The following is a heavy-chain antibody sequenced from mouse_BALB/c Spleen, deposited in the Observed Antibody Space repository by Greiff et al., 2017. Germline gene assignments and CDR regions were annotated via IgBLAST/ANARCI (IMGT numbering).Heavy chain of an antibody. Sequence: EVKVEESGGGLVKPGGSLKLSCAASGFAFSSYDMSWVRQTPEKRLEWVAYISSGGGSTYYPDTVKGRFTISRDNAKNTLYLQMSSLKSEDTAMYYCARRSYRDDYAMDYWGQGTSVTVSS. J-gene: IGHJ4*01. V-gene: IGHV5-12-1*01. CDR1: GFAFSSYD. D-gene: IGHD2-14*01. CDR2: ISSGGGST. CDR3: ARRSYRDDYAMDY.